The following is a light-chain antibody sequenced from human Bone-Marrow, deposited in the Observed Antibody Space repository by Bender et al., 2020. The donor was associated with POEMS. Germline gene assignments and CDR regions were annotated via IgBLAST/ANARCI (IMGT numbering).Light chain of an antibody. CDR3: SAWDDSLSGWV. CDR2: FDD. CDR1: SPNIGNHG. Sequence: QSVVTQPPSLSEAPRQRVTIPCSGSSPNIGNHGVNWYQQLPGEAPRLLIYFDDLLTPGVSDRFSASKSGTSASLAISELQSEDEALYYCSAWDDSLSGWVFGGGTKLTVL. J-gene: IGLJ3*02. V-gene: IGLV1-36*01.